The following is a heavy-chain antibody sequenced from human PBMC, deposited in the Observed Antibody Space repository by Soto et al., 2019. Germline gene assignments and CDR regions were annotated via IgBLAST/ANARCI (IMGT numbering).Heavy chain of an antibody. V-gene: IGHV3-23*01. CDR3: ASRSSGWYFDY. CDR1: GFTFSNYA. CDR2: ISGSGGST. D-gene: IGHD6-19*01. Sequence: EVQLLESGGGLGQPGGSLRLSCAASGFTFSNYAISWVRQAPGKGLEWVSIISGSGGSTYYADSVKGRFIISRDKSKNTLYLQMNSLRAEDTAVNYCASRSSGWYFDYWGQGTLVTVSS. J-gene: IGHJ4*02.